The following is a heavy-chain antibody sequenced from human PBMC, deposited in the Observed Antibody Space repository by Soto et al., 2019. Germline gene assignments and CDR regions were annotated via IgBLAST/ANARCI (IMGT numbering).Heavy chain of an antibody. V-gene: IGHV3-64D*06. Sequence: LRLSCSASGFTFSSYAMHWVRQAPGKGLEYVSAISSNGGSTYYADSVKGRFTISRDNSKNTLYLQMSSLRAEDTAVYYCVKDLTGIAVAGRFDYWGQGTLVTVSS. CDR2: ISSNGGST. D-gene: IGHD6-19*01. CDR3: VKDLTGIAVAGRFDY. J-gene: IGHJ4*02. CDR1: GFTFSSYA.